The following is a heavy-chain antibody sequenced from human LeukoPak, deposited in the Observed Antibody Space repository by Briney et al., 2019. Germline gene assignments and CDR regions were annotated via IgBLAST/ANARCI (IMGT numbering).Heavy chain of an antibody. J-gene: IGHJ4*02. Sequence: ASVKVSCKASGYTFTGYYMHWVRQAPGQGLEWMGWINPDNGGTNYAQKFQGRVTMTRDMSISTAYMELSRLRSDDTAVYYCAGDPSNSGYDYLYYFDYWGQGTLVTASS. D-gene: IGHD5-12*01. V-gene: IGHV1-2*02. CDR2: INPDNGGT. CDR3: AGDPSNSGYDYLYYFDY. CDR1: GYTFTGYY.